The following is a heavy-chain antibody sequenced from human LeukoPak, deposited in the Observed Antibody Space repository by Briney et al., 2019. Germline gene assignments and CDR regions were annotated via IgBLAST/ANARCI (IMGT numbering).Heavy chain of an antibody. J-gene: IGHJ4*02. V-gene: IGHV1-2*02. CDR1: GYTFTGYY. D-gene: IGHD3-22*01. CDR2: INPNSGGT. CDR3: ARGDYYDSSGYYYFDY. Sequence: ASVKVSCKASGYTFTGYYTHWVRQAPGQGLEWMGWINPNSGGTNYAQKFQGRVTMTRDTSISTAYMELSRLRSDDTAVYYCARGDYYDSSGYYYFDYWGQGTLVTVSS.